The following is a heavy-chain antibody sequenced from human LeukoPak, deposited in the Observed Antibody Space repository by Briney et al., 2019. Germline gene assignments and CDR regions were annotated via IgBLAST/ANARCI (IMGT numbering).Heavy chain of an antibody. J-gene: IGHJ4*02. CDR2: IRYDGSNK. CDR3: AKDGVAGKIMYYFDY. CDR1: GFTFSNYG. V-gene: IGHV3-30*02. D-gene: IGHD6-19*01. Sequence: GGSLRLSCAASGFTFSNYGMHWVRQAPGKGLEWVAFIRYDGSNKYYADSVKGRFTISRDNSKNTLYLQMNSLRAEDTAVYYCAKDGVAGKIMYYFDYWGQGTLVTVSS.